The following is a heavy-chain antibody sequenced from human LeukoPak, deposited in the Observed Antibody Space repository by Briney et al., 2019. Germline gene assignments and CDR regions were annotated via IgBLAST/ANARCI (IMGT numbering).Heavy chain of an antibody. J-gene: IGHJ5*02. CDR2: IYYSGST. D-gene: IGHD6-19*01. Sequence: PSETLSLTCTVSGGSISSSSYYWGWIRQPPGKGLEWIGSIYYSGSTYYNPSLKSRVTISVDTSKNQFSLKLSSVTAADTAVYYWARHTRKWLSPNWFDPWGQGTLVTVSS. V-gene: IGHV4-39*01. CDR1: GGSISSSSYY. CDR3: ARHTRKWLSPNWFDP.